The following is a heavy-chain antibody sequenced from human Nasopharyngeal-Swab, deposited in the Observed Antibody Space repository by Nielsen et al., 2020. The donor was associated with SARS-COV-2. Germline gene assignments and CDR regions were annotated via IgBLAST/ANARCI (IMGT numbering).Heavy chain of an antibody. Sequence: GGSLRLSCAASGFTFSIYSMNWVRQAPGKGLEWVSSISSSSSYIYYADSVKGRFTISRDNAKNSLYLQMNSLRAEDTAVYYCASERSSRLGEGTFDYWGQGTLVTVSS. CDR2: ISSSSSYI. CDR3: ASERSSRLGEGTFDY. J-gene: IGHJ4*02. V-gene: IGHV3-21*01. D-gene: IGHD3-16*01. CDR1: GFTFSIYS.